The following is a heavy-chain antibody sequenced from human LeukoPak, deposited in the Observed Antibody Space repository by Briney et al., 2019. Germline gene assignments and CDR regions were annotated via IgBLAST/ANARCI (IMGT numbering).Heavy chain of an antibody. V-gene: IGHV3-21*04. Sequence: GGSLRLSCAASGFTFSSYSMNWVRQAPGKGLEWVSSISSSSSYIYYADSVKGRFTISRDNAKNSLYLQMNSLRAEDTAVYYCARGPSLGWLGNDYWGQGTLVTVSS. CDR2: ISSSSSYI. CDR3: ARGPSLGWLGNDY. D-gene: IGHD1-26*01. J-gene: IGHJ4*02. CDR1: GFTFSSYS.